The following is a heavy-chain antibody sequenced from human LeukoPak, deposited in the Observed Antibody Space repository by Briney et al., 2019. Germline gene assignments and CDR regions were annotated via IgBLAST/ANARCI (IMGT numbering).Heavy chain of an antibody. J-gene: IGHJ4*02. D-gene: IGHD3-10*01. CDR2: ISGGGDAT. V-gene: IGHV3-23*01. Sequence: PGGSLRLSCAASAFIFITYAMRWVRQAPGKGLEWVATISGGGDATYYADCVKGRFTISREKRKNRLYMQMNRERGEDRGVYYSARDSSMLRGPLVIYYFDFWGQGTLVTVSS. CDR3: ARDSSMLRGPLVIYYFDF. CDR1: AFIFITYA.